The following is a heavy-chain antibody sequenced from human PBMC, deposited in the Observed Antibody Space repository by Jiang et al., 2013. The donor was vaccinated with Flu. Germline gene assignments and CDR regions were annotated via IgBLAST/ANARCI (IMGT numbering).Heavy chain of an antibody. CDR2: TYYRSKWYY. J-gene: IGHJ6*02. CDR3: ARVRETMDV. Sequence: SRGLEWLARTYYRSKWYYDYAISVKGRITVNPDTSKNQISLQLNSVTPEDTAVYFCARVRETMDVWGQGTTVTVSS. V-gene: IGHV6-1*01. D-gene: IGHD3-10*01.